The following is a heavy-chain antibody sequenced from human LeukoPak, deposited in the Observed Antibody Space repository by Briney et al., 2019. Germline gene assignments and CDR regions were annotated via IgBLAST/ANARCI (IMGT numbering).Heavy chain of an antibody. CDR1: GGSFSGYY. V-gene: IGHV4-34*01. D-gene: IGHD6-19*01. J-gene: IGHJ4*02. Sequence: PSETLSLTCAVYGGSFSGYYWSWTRQPPGKGLEWIGEINHSGSTNYNPSLKSRVTISVDTSKNQFSLKLSSVTAADTAVYYCARGKGGQWLVRGAYFDYWGQGTLVTVSS. CDR2: INHSGST. CDR3: ARGKGGQWLVRGAYFDY.